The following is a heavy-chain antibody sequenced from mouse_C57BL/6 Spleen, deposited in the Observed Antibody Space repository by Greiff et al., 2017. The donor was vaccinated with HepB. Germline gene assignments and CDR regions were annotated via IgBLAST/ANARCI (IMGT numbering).Heavy chain of an antibody. CDR3: ASSPTGRFFAY. Sequence: VQLQQSGPELVKPGASVKISCKASGYTFTDYYMNWVKQSHGKSLEWIGDINPNNGGTSYNQKFKGKATLTVDKSSSTAYMELRSLTSEDSAVYYCASSPTGRFFAYWGQGTLVTVSA. J-gene: IGHJ3*01. D-gene: IGHD4-1*02. CDR2: INPNNGGT. V-gene: IGHV1-26*01. CDR1: GYTFTDYY.